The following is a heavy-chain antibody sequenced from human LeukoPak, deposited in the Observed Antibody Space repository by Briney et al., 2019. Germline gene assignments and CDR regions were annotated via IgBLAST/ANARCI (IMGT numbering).Heavy chain of an antibody. Sequence: SETLSLTCTVSGGSLSSSSYYWGWIRQPPGKGLEWIGSIYYSGSTYYNPSLKSRVTISVDTSKNQFSLKLSSVTAADTAVYYCARVKEGVAGYYFDYWGQGTLVTVSS. V-gene: IGHV4-39*07. CDR3: ARVKEGVAGYYFDY. J-gene: IGHJ4*02. D-gene: IGHD2-15*01. CDR2: IYYSGST. CDR1: GGSLSSSSYY.